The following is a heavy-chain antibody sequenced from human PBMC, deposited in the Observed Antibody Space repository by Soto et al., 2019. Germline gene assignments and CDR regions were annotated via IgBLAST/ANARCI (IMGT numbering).Heavy chain of an antibody. D-gene: IGHD6-13*01. V-gene: IGHV3-7*03. CDR2: IKQDGSEK. J-gene: IGHJ4*02. CDR3: ARVAKTSSSWDY. Sequence: GGSLRLSCAASEFTFSSYWMSWVRQVPGKGLEWVANIKQDGSEKYYVDSVKGRFTISRDNAKNSLYLQMNSLRAEDTAVYYCARVAKTSSSWDYWGQGSLVTVSS. CDR1: EFTFSSYW.